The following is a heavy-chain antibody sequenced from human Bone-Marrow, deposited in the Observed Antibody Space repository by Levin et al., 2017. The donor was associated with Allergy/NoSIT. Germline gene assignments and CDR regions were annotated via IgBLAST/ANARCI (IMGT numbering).Heavy chain of an antibody. Sequence: PGGSLRLSCAASGFGFSAYSMHWVRQAPGRGLEWVAVVASGGRTKYYADSLKGRFTISRDNSKNTLSLQADNLGPDDTAVYFCAKEKHDIDDAYDVWGQGTMVTVSS. V-gene: IGHV3-30-3*01. J-gene: IGHJ3*01. CDR1: GFGFSAYS. CDR2: VASGGRTK. CDR3: AKEKHDIDDAYDV.